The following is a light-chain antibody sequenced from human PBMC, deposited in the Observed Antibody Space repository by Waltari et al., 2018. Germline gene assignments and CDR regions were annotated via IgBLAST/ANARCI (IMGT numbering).Light chain of an antibody. J-gene: IGLJ1*01. CDR3: QSYDSSLSGYV. CDR1: SSNIEPIYD. Sequence: QSVLTQPPSVSGAPGQRVTISCTGSSSNIEPIYDVPWYQQLPGTAPKLLIYVNSNRPSGFPDRFSGSKSGTSASLAITGLQAEDEADYYCQSYDSSLSGYVFGTGTKVTVL. CDR2: VNS. V-gene: IGLV1-40*01.